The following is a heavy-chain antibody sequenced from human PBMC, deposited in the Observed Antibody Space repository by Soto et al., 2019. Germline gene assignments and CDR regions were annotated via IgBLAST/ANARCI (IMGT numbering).Heavy chain of an antibody. D-gene: IGHD4-17*01. J-gene: IGHJ4*02. V-gene: IGHV3-66*01. CDR1: GFTVSSNY. CDR2: IYSGGST. CDR3: AREFLDYGDYGAFDY. Sequence: EVQLVESGGGLVQPGGSLRLSCAASGFTVSSNYMSWVRQAPGKGLEWVSVIYSGGSTYYADSVKGRFTISRDNSKNTLYLQMNSLRAEDTAVYYCAREFLDYGDYGAFDYWGQGTLVTVSS.